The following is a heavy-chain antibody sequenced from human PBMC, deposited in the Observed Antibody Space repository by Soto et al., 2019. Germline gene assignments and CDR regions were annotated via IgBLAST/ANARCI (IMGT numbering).Heavy chain of an antibody. J-gene: IGHJ4*02. V-gene: IGHV6-1*01. Sequence: SQTLSLTCAISGDSVSSNSAAWNWIRQSPSGGLEWLGRTYYRSKWYNDYAVSVRSRITINPDTSKNQVSLQLNSVTPEDTAVYYCARLTGNSWLDYWGQGTLVTVSS. D-gene: IGHD6-13*01. CDR1: GDSVSSNSAA. CDR3: ARLTGNSWLDY. CDR2: TYYRSKWYN.